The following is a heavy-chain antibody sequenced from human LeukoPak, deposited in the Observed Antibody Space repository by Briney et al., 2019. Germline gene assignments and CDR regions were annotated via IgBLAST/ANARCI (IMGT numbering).Heavy chain of an antibody. CDR3: AKSCSRTSCPFYA. Sequence: PGGSLRLSCAASGFTFSSYAMSWVRQAPGKGLEWVSAVSGSGGSTYYADSVKGRFTISRDNSKNTLYLQMNSLRAEDTAVYYCAKSCSRTSCPFYAWGQGTLVTVSS. CDR1: GFTFSSYA. V-gene: IGHV3-23*01. J-gene: IGHJ5*02. CDR2: VSGSGGST. D-gene: IGHD2-2*01.